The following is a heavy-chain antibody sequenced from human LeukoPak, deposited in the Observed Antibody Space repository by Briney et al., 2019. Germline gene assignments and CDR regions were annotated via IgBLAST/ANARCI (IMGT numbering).Heavy chain of an antibody. CDR1: GVSVSSGTYY. J-gene: IGHJ4*02. CDR3: ATPRGYSSGWSGIYDY. CDR2: ISYSGST. Sequence: SETLSLTRTVSGVSVSSGTYYWSWIRQPPGKGLEWIGYISYSGSTDYNPSLKSRVTISVDTSKNQFSLKLSSVTAADTAVYYCATPRGYSSGWSGIYDYWGQGTLVTVSS. D-gene: IGHD6-19*01. V-gene: IGHV4-61*01.